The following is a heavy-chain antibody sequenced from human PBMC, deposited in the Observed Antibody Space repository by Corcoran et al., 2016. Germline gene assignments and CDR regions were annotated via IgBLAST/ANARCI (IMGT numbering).Heavy chain of an antibody. D-gene: IGHD6-19*01. Sequence: QVQLVQSGAEVKKPGASVKVSCKASGYTFTGYGISWVRQAPGQGLEWMGWISAYNGNTNYAQKLKGRVPMTTDTSTSTAYMELRSLRSDDPAVYDCAGDGVGGRPWPLEGYWGQGTLVTVSS. CDR2: ISAYNGNT. CDR1: GYTFTGYG. V-gene: IGHV1-18*01. CDR3: AGDGVGGRPWPLEGY. J-gene: IGHJ4*02.